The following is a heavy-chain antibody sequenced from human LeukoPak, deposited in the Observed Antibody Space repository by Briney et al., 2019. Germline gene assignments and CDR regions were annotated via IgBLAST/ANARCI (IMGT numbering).Heavy chain of an antibody. D-gene: IGHD3-10*01. Sequence: SETLSLTCTVSGGSISSYYWSWIRQPPGKGLEWIGYIYYSGSTNYNPSLKSRVTISVDTSKNQFSLKLSSVTAADTAVYYCASRSGFYYYYMDVWGKGTTVTVSS. J-gene: IGHJ6*03. CDR1: GGSISSYY. V-gene: IGHV4-59*12. CDR2: IYYSGST. CDR3: ASRSGFYYYYMDV.